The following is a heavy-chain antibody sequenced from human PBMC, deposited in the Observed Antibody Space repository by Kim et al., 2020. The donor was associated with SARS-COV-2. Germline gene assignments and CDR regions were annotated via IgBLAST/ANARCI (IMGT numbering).Heavy chain of an antibody. CDR1: GYTFTGYY. CDR2: INPNSGGT. Sequence: ASVKVSCKASGYTFTGYYMHWVRQAPGQGLEWMGWINPNSGGTNYAQKFQGRVTMTRDTSISTAYMELSRLRSDDTAVYYCARGVVPAAIVPFDYWGQGTLVTVSS. CDR3: ARGVVPAAIVPFDY. J-gene: IGHJ4*02. V-gene: IGHV1-2*02. D-gene: IGHD2-2*01.